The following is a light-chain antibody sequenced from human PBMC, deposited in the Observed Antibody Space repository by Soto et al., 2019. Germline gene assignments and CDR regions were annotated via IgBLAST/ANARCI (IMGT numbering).Light chain of an antibody. Sequence: EIVLTQSPGTLSLSPGERATLFCRASQTITTSQLAWYQQKPGQAPRVLIFGASNRATGIPDRFSGSGSGTDFTLTISRLEPEDFAVYYCQQRSNWPRTFGQGTKVEIK. CDR2: GAS. CDR1: QTITTSQ. CDR3: QQRSNWPRT. V-gene: IGKV3D-20*02. J-gene: IGKJ1*01.